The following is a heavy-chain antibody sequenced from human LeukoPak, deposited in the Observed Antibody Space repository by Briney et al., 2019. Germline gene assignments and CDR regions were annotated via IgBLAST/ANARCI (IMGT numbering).Heavy chain of an antibody. V-gene: IGHV4-39*01. Sequence: SETLSLTCTVSGGSFSSSSYYWGWFRQPPGTGLEWIGSIYYSGSTYYNPSLKSRVTISVDTSKNQFSLKLSSVTAADTAVYYCARQPRYYYDSSGYGAFDIWGQGTMVTVSS. D-gene: IGHD3-22*01. CDR2: IYYSGST. CDR3: ARQPRYYYDSSGYGAFDI. J-gene: IGHJ3*02. CDR1: GGSFSSSSYY.